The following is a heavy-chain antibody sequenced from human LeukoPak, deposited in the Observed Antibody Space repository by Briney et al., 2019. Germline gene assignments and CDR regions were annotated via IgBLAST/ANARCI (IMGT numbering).Heavy chain of an antibody. CDR2: VSYYGGEK. D-gene: IGHD7-27*01. CDR1: GFIVSNYG. J-gene: IGHJ3*02. V-gene: IGHV3-30*03. CDR3: ARAPGGDDAFDI. Sequence: GGSLRLSCEASGFIVSNYGMHWVRQAPGKGLEWVAVVSYYGGEKYYADSVKGRFTISRDNSKNTLYLQMNSLRAEDTAVYYCARAPGGDDAFDIWGQGTMVTVSS.